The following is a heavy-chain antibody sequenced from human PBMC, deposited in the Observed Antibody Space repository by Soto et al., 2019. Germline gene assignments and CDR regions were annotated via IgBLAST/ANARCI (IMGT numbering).Heavy chain of an antibody. J-gene: IGHJ5*02. D-gene: IGHD7-27*01. V-gene: IGHV3-30*18. CDR3: AKDLGWNWFDP. CDR1: GFTFSSYG. Sequence: GGSLRLSCAVSGFTFSSYGMHWVRQAPGKGLEWVAVISYDGSNKYYADSVKGRFTISRDNSKNTLYLQMNSLRAEDTAVYYCAKDLGWNWFDPWGQGTLVTVSS. CDR2: ISYDGSNK.